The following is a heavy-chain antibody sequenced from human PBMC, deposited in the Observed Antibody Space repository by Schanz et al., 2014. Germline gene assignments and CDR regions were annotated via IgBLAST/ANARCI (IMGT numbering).Heavy chain of an antibody. CDR1: GFAFSSFA. CDR3: AKDAPYPFDL. J-gene: IGHJ2*01. Sequence: EMQLLESGGGLVQPGGSLRLSCVASGFAFSSFAMTWVRQAPGRGLEWVSSISSGGGSTYYADSVKGRFTISRDNSKNTLYLQMNSLRAEDTAVYYCAKDAPYPFDLWGRGTLITVSS. V-gene: IGHV3-23*01. CDR2: ISSGGGST.